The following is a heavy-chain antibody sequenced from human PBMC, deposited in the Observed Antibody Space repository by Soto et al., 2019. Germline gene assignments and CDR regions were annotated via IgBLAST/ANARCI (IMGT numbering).Heavy chain of an antibody. D-gene: IGHD6-19*01. Sequence: QVQLVESGGGVVQPGRSLRVSCAASGFTFSIYAMHWVRQAPGTGLEWVAVISYDGTKTYYADSVKGRFTISRDNSKNTVYLQINTLRDEDTAVYYCVKDGGPSRQWLIDPFDVWSQGTLVTITP. J-gene: IGHJ4*02. CDR1: GFTFSIYA. CDR2: ISYDGTKT. CDR3: VKDGGPSRQWLIDPFDV. V-gene: IGHV3-30*18.